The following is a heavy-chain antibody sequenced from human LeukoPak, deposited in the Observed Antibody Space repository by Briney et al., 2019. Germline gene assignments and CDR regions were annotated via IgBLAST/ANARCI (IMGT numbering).Heavy chain of an antibody. CDR3: AKGAFGELYYFDY. D-gene: IGHD3-10*01. J-gene: IGHJ4*02. Sequence: PGGSLRLSCAASGFTFSSYGMHWVRQAPGKGLEWVAVISYDGSNKYYADSVKGRFTISRDNSKNTLYLQMNSLRAEDTAVYYCAKGAFGELYYFDYWGQGTLVTVSS. CDR1: GFTFSSYG. CDR2: ISYDGSNK. V-gene: IGHV3-30*18.